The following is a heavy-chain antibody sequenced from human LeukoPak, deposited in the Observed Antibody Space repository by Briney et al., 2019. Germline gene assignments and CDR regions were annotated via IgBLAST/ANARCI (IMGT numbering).Heavy chain of an antibody. D-gene: IGHD3-22*01. CDR2: VSGGGSST. J-gene: IGHJ4*02. V-gene: IGHV3-23*01. CDR3: VKGSGGYRPYYFDY. Sequence: GGSLRLSCTASEFTFSSYAMSWVRQAPGKGLEWVSAVSGGGSSTYYADSVKGRFTISRDNSKNTLYFQMSSLRVEDSAMYYCVKGSGGYRPYYFDYWGQGTLVTVSS. CDR1: EFTFSSYA.